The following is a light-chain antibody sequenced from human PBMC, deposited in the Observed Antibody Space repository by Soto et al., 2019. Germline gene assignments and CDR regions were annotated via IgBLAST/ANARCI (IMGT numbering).Light chain of an antibody. CDR1: RSNIGAGYD. Sequence: QSVLTQPPSVSGAPGQRVTISCTGSRSNIGAGYDVHWYQQLPGTAPKLLIYGNSNRPSGVPDRFSGSKSGTSASLAITGLQAEDEADYYCQSYDSGLSGSKFGGGTKLTVL. CDR3: QSYDSGLSGSK. V-gene: IGLV1-40*01. CDR2: GNS. J-gene: IGLJ2*01.